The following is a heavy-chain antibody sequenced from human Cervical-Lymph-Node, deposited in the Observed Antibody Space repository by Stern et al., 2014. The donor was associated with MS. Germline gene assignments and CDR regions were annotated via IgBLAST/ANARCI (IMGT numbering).Heavy chain of an antibody. CDR3: ARGGGCYYGMDV. CDR2: INAGNGNP. J-gene: IGHJ6*02. V-gene: IGHV1-3*01. D-gene: IGHD2-15*01. CDR1: GYTFTTYS. Sequence: QLVQSGAEVREPGASVKVSCKASGYTFTTYSIQWVRQAPGQRLAWMGWINAGNGNPKYSQQFQGRVSITRDTSASTAYMDLSSLRYEDTAVYYCARGGGCYYGMDVWGQGTTVTVSS.